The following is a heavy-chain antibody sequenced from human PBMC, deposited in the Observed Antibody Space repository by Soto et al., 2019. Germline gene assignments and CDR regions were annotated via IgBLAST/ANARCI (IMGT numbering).Heavy chain of an antibody. CDR1: GGSIYSYY. J-gene: IGHJ6*02. Sequence: SEALSLTCTGCGGSIYSYYWSWIRQPPGKGLEWIGYIYYSGSTNFNPSLKSRLTMSVDTSKNQFSLTLSSVTAADTAVYYCARERIAAVWGQGTTVTVSS. V-gene: IGHV4-59*01. CDR3: ARERIAAV. CDR2: IYYSGST. D-gene: IGHD6-25*01.